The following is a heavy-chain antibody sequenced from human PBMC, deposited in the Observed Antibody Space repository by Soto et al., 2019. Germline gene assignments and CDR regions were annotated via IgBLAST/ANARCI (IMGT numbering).Heavy chain of an antibody. J-gene: IGHJ6*02. Sequence: SLRLSYAASGFTFSSYGMHWVRQAPGKGLEWVAVISYDGSNKYYADSVKGRFTISRDNSKNTLYLQMNSLRAEDTAVYYCAKDRGNNYYYGMDVWGQGTTVTVSS. CDR1: GFTFSSYG. V-gene: IGHV3-30*18. CDR2: ISYDGSNK. CDR3: AKDRGNNYYYGMDV.